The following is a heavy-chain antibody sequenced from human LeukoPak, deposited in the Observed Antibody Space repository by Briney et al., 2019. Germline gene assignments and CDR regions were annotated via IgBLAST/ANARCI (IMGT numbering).Heavy chain of an antibody. J-gene: IGHJ5*02. Sequence: TGGSLRLSCAASGFTFTTYWMHWVRQGPGKGLVWVSGINSDGSTTTYADSVKGRFSISRDNSKDTLYLQMNSLRAEDTAVYYCARYSSSWYRGGFDPWGQGTLVTVSS. V-gene: IGHV3-74*01. CDR3: ARYSSSWYRGGFDP. CDR2: INSDGSTT. CDR1: GFTFTTYW. D-gene: IGHD6-13*01.